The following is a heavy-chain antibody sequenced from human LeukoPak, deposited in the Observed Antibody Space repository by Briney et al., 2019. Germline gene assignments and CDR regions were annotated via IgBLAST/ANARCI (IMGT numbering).Heavy chain of an antibody. V-gene: IGHV3-21*04. CDR2: ISSSSSYI. Sequence: GGSLRLSCVASGFTFSSYSMNWVRQAPGKGLEWVSSISSSSSYIYYADSVKGRFTISRDNAKNSLYLQMNSLRAEDMALYYCAKGSSAWNEVFHFDYWGQGTLVTVSS. J-gene: IGHJ4*02. CDR1: GFTFSSYS. D-gene: IGHD6-19*01. CDR3: AKGSSAWNEVFHFDY.